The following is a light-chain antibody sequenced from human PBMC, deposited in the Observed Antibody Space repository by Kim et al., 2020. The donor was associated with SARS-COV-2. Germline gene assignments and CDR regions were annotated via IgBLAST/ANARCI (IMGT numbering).Light chain of an antibody. CDR1: QSVSSSY. Sequence: IVLTQSPGTLSLSPGERATLSCRASQSVSSSYLAWYQQKPGQAPRLLIYGASNRATGIPDRFSGSGSGTDFTLTISRLEPEDFAVYYCQQYGSSPQAFGGGTKVDIK. CDR2: GAS. J-gene: IGKJ4*01. CDR3: QQYGSSPQA. V-gene: IGKV3-20*01.